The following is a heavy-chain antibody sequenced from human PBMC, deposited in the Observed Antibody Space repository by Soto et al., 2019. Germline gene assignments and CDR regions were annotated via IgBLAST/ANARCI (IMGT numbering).Heavy chain of an antibody. CDR1: GGTFSSYA. V-gene: IGHV1-69*01. D-gene: IGHD3-3*01. CDR3: GISPNYDFWSGLLY. Sequence: QVQLVQSGAEVKKPGSSVKVSCKASGGTFSSYAISWVRQAPGQGLEWMGGIIPIFGTANYAQKFQGRVTITADESTSAAYMELSSMSSEETAVYYCGISPNYDFWSGLLYWGQGTLFTVSS. J-gene: IGHJ4*02. CDR2: IIPIFGTA.